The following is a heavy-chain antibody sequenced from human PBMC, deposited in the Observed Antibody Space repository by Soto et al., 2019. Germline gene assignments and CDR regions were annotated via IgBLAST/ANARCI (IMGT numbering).Heavy chain of an antibody. V-gene: IGHV3-73*02. CDR1: GFTFSGSA. J-gene: IGHJ3*02. D-gene: IGHD7-27*01. CDR3: AKDRSHWGLRHDDAFDM. Sequence: EVQLVESGGGLVQPGGSLKLSCAASGFTFSGSAMHWVRQASGKGLEWVGRIRDKANSYATAYSASVKGRFIISRDNSKSTLYVQMNSLRAEDTAVYYCAKDRSHWGLRHDDAFDMWGQGTMVTVSS. CDR2: IRDKANSYAT.